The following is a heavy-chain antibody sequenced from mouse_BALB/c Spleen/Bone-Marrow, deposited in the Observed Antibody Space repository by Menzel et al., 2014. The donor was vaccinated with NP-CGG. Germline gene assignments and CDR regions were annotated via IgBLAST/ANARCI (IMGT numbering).Heavy chain of an antibody. V-gene: IGHV2-6-4*01. CDR2: IWGGGNT. Sequence: QVTLKVCGPGLVAPSQSLSITCTVSGFSLSRYSVHWVRQPPGEGLEWLGKIWGGGNTYYNSALKSRLSITNDNSKSQVFLKMNSLQTDDTAMYYCARVNTTGTMDCWGQGTSVTVSS. CDR1: GFSLSRYS. J-gene: IGHJ4*01. CDR3: ARVNTTGTMDC. D-gene: IGHD1-1*01.